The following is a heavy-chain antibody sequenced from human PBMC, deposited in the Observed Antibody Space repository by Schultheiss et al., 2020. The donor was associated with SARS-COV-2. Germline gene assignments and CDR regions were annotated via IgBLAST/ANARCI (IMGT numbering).Heavy chain of an antibody. CDR2: IYYSGST. V-gene: IGHV4-34*01. CDR1: GGSFSGYY. J-gene: IGHJ3*02. Sequence: SETLSLTCAVYGGSFSGYYWSWIRQHPGKGLEWIGYIYYSGSTYYNPSLKSRVTISVDTSKNQFSLKLSSVTAADTAVYYCASTPRSSGWYLDAFDIWGQGTMVTVSS. D-gene: IGHD6-19*01. CDR3: ASTPRSSGWYLDAFDI.